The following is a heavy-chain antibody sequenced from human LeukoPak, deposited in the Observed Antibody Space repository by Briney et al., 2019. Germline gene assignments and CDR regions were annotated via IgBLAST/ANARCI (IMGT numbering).Heavy chain of an antibody. Sequence: SETLPLTCAVYGGSFSGYYWSWIRQPPGKGLEWIGEINHSESTNYNPSLKSRVTISVDTSKNQFSLKLSSVTAADTAVYYCARGARAGYNLEPFDYWGQGTLVTVSS. CDR2: INHSEST. J-gene: IGHJ4*02. D-gene: IGHD5-24*01. V-gene: IGHV4-34*01. CDR3: ARGARAGYNLEPFDY. CDR1: GGSFSGYY.